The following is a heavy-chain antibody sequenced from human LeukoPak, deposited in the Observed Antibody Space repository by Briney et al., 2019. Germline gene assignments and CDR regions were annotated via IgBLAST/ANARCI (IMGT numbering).Heavy chain of an antibody. Sequence: SETLSLTFTLSGGSINIGGYYCSWIRQHPGKGLEFIGYIFYSGTTYYNPSLKSRVSISLDTSLNQFSLKVISVTAAETAVYNCASYGAPFDAWGPGTLVTVSS. D-gene: IGHD3-16*01. CDR3: ASYGAPFDA. CDR2: IFYSGTT. J-gene: IGHJ4*02. V-gene: IGHV4-31*03. CDR1: GGSINIGGYY.